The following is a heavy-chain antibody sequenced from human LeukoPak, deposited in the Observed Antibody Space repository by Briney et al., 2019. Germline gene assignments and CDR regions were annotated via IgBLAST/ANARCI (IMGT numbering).Heavy chain of an antibody. CDR3: ARESVTLFLFDY. V-gene: IGHV4-31*03. D-gene: IGHD4-17*01. CDR2: IHYSGSA. Sequence: SETLSLTCTVSGGSISSGDYYWSWIRQHPGKGLEWIGYIHYSGSAYYNPSLKSRVTISVDTSKNQFSLKLSSVTAADTAVYYCARESVTLFLFDYWGQGTLVTVSS. CDR1: GGSISSGDYY. J-gene: IGHJ4*02.